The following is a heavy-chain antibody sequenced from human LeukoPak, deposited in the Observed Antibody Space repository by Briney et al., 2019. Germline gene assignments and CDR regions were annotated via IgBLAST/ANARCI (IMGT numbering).Heavy chain of an antibody. CDR3: ARGDEYCSGGSCFYDAFDI. V-gene: IGHV1-69*04. D-gene: IGHD2-15*01. Sequence: ASVKVSCKASGGTFSSYAISWVRQAPGQGLEWMGRIIPILGIANYAQKFQGRVMITADKSTSTAYMELSSLRSEDTAVYYCARGDEYCSGGSCFYDAFDIWGQGTMVTVSS. J-gene: IGHJ3*02. CDR2: IIPILGIA. CDR1: GGTFSSYA.